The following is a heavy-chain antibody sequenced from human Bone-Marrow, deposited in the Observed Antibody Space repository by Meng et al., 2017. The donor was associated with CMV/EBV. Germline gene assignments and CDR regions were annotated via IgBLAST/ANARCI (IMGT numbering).Heavy chain of an antibody. Sequence: GESLKISCVASGFPFSTYGMHWVRQTPGKGLEWVAVVWYDGSNTQYGDSVKGRFTISRDNSKKTLYLQMNSLRAEDTAVYYCAKGTYCTSSSCHGGMAFDIWGRGTLVTVSS. J-gene: IGHJ3*02. V-gene: IGHV3-33*06. CDR3: AKGTYCTSSSCHGGMAFDI. CDR1: GFPFSTYG. D-gene: IGHD2-2*01. CDR2: VWYDGSNT.